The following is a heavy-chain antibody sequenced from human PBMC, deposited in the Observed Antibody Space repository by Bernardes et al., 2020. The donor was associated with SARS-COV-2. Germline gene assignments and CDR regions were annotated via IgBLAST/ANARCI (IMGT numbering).Heavy chain of an antibody. CDR3: AADSSGSYYESYYYYGMDV. CDR1: GFTFTSSA. D-gene: IGHD1-26*01. CDR2: IVVGSGNT. J-gene: IGHJ6*02. Sequence: VKVSCKASGFTFTSSAVQWVRQARGQRLEWIGWIVVGSGNTNYAQKFQERVTITRDMSTSTAYMELSSLRSEDTAVYYCAADSSGSYYESYYYYGMDVWGQGTTVTVSS. V-gene: IGHV1-58*01.